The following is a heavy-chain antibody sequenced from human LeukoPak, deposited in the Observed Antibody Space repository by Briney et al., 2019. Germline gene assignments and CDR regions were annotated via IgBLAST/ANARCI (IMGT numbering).Heavy chain of an antibody. CDR3: ARDKYTGYETFDY. V-gene: IGHV1-2*02. Sequence: ASVKVSCKASGYTFTGYYIHWVRQAPGQGLEGRGWINPNNGGTNYAQKFQGRVTMTRDTSISTAYMELNRLTSDDTAVYYCARDKYTGYETFDYWGQGTPVTVSS. CDR2: INPNNGGT. J-gene: IGHJ4*02. CDR1: GYTFTGYY. D-gene: IGHD5-12*01.